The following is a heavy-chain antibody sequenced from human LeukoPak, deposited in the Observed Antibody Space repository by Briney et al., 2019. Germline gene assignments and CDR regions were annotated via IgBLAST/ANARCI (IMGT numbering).Heavy chain of an antibody. J-gene: IGHJ3*02. V-gene: IGHV3-53*01. CDR3: ASNGIAAANDALDI. D-gene: IGHD6-13*01. CDR2: IYSGGST. Sequence: ETLSLTCTVSGGSISSYYWSWVRQAPGKGLEWVSVIYSGGSTYYADSVKGRFTISRDNSKNTLYLQMNSLRAEDTAVYYCASNGIAAANDALDIWGQGTMVTVSS. CDR1: GGSISSYY.